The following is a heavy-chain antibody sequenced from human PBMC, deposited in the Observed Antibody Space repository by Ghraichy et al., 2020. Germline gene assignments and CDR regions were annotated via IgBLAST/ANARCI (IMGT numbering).Heavy chain of an antibody. J-gene: IGHJ4*02. V-gene: IGHV3-7*05. D-gene: IGHD4-17*01. CDR3: ARVGMARGGDYALYYFDY. CDR2: IKQDGSEK. Sequence: GGSLRLSCAASGFTFNSYWMSWVRQAPGKGLEWVANIKQDGSEKYYVDSVKGRFTISRDNAKNSLYLQMNSLRAEDTAVYYCARVGMARGGDYALYYFDYWGQGTQVTVSS. CDR1: GFTFNSYW.